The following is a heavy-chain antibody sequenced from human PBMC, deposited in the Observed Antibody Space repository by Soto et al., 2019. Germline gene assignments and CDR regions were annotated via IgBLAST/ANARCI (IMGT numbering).Heavy chain of an antibody. CDR2: IIPILGIA. CDR1: GGTFSSYT. CDR3: ARDLPTSQYYCYGMDV. J-gene: IGHJ6*02. V-gene: IGHV1-69*08. Sequence: QVQLVQSGAEVKKPGSSVKVSCKASGGTFSSYTISWVRQAPGQGLEWMGRIIPILGIANYAQKFQGRVTITADKSTSTAYMELSSLRSEDTAVYYCARDLPTSQYYCYGMDVWGQGTTVTVSS.